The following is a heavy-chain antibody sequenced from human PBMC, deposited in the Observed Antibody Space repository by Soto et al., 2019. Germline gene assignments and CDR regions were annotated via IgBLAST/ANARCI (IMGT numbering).Heavy chain of an antibody. CDR2: IIPIFGTA. Sequence: SVKVSCKASGGTFSSYAISWVRQAPGQGLEWMGGIIPIFGTANYAQKFQGRVTITADESTSTAYMELSSLRSEDTAVHYCARDSVDTAMVYYFDYWGQGTLVTVSS. CDR1: GGTFSSYA. V-gene: IGHV1-69*13. J-gene: IGHJ4*02. CDR3: ARDSVDTAMVYYFDY. D-gene: IGHD5-18*01.